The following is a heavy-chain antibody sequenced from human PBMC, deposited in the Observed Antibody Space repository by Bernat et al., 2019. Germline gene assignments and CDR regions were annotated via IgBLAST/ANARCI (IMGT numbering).Heavy chain of an antibody. CDR2: LYSGGST. J-gene: IGHJ4*02. CDR1: GFTVNSNY. CDR3: ARERHSGSYEFDY. V-gene: IGHV3-66*01. D-gene: IGHD1-26*01. Sequence: DVQLVESGGGLVQPGGSLRLACAASGFTVNSNYMSWVRQAPGKGLEWVSVLYSGGSTYYADSVKGRFTISRDNSKNTLYLQMNSLRAEDTAVYFCARERHSGSYEFDYWGQGTLVTISS.